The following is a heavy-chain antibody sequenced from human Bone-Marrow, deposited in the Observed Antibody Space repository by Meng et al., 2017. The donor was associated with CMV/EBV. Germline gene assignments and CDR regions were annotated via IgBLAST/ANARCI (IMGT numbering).Heavy chain of an antibody. Sequence: GGSLRLSCAASGFTFMSYAMHWVRQTPGKGLEWVAVVSYDGKNKYYADSVKGRFTISRDNAKNSLYLQMNSLRAEDTAVYYCARDPKKYYDFWSGYYPTGDGMDVWGQGTTVTVSS. V-gene: IGHV3-30*04. CDR2: VSYDGKNK. J-gene: IGHJ6*02. CDR3: ARDPKKYYDFWSGYYPTGDGMDV. CDR1: GFTFMSYA. D-gene: IGHD3-3*01.